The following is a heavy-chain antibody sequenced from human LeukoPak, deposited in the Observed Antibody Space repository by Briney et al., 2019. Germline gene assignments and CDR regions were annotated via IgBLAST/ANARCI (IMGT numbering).Heavy chain of an antibody. CDR3: ANTPEGACSGGSCHPD. J-gene: IGHJ4*02. V-gene: IGHV3-23*01. CDR2: ITSGGST. CDR1: GFTFSSYV. Sequence: GGSLRLSCAASGFTFSSYVMSWVRQAPGKGLEWVSAITSGGSTYYADSVKGRFTISRDNSKNTLYLQMNSLRAEDTAVYYCANTPEGACSGGSCHPDLGQGTLVTVSS. D-gene: IGHD2-15*01.